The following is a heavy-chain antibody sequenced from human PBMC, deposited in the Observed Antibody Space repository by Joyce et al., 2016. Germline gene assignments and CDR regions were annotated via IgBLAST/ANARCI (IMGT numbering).Heavy chain of an antibody. V-gene: IGHV3-7*03. CDR1: GFTLSGDW. CDR3: ARVRNGRMDV. CDR2: INDHEIEK. Sequence: RLEESGGGLVQPGGSLRLFCVASGFTLSGDWMCWVRQAPGKGEEWVTNINDHEIEKYYVDSVKGRLTISRDDTKKSVYLQMNTLRAEDTAVYYCARVRNGRMDVWGQGTAVTVSS. D-gene: IGHD2-8*01. J-gene: IGHJ6*02.